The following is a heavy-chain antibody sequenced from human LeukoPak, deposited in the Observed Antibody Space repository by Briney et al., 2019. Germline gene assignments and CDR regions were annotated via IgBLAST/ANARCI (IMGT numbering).Heavy chain of an antibody. J-gene: IGHJ4*02. CDR2: ISGSGGST. V-gene: IGHV3-23*01. CDR3: AKDPYSGSYSRDY. CDR1: GFTFSSYA. Sequence: PGGSLRLSCAASGFTFSSYAMSWVRQAPGKGLDWVSAISGSGGSTYYADSVKGRFTISRDNSKDTLYLQMNSLRAEDTAVYYCAKDPYSGSYSRDYWGQGTLVTVSS. D-gene: IGHD1-26*01.